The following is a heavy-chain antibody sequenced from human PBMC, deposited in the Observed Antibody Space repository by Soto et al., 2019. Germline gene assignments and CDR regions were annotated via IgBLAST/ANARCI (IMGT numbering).Heavy chain of an antibody. V-gene: IGHV4-59*01. D-gene: IGHD3-22*01. CDR2: IYYTGST. CDR1: GGSISSYY. Sequence: QVQLRESGPGLVKPSETLSLTCTVSGGSISSYYWSWIRQPPGKGLEWIAYIYYTGSTNYNPSLKSRVTLSADTSKNQFSLKLSSVTAADTAMYYCARVDSSGSYFDSWGQGTLVTVSS. CDR3: ARVDSSGSYFDS. J-gene: IGHJ4*02.